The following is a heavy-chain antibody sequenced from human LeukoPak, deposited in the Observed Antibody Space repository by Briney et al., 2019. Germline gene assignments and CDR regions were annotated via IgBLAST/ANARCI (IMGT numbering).Heavy chain of an antibody. CDR1: AYSISSGYY. J-gene: IGHJ4*02. Sequence: SETLSLTXGVSAYSISSGYYWGWIRQPPGKRLEWIASIYHSGITYYNPSLKSRVSISVDTSKNHFSLKLSSVTAADSAVYYCARQYTSGSGYYFDYWGQGALVSVSS. CDR2: IYHSGIT. V-gene: IGHV4-38-2*01. D-gene: IGHD6-25*01. CDR3: ARQYTSGSGYYFDY.